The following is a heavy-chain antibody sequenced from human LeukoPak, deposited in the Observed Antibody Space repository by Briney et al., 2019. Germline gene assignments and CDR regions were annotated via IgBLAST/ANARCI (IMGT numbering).Heavy chain of an antibody. J-gene: IGHJ4*02. CDR1: GFTFSSYG. CDR2: ISYDGSNK. CDR3: AKAGVVGATGGVDY. V-gene: IGHV3-30*18. Sequence: GGSLRLSCVASGFTFSSYGMHWVRQAPGKGLEWVAVISYDGSNKYYADSVKGRFTISRDNSKNTLYLQMNSLRAEDTAVYYCAKAGVVGATGGVDYWGQGTLVTVSS. D-gene: IGHD1-26*01.